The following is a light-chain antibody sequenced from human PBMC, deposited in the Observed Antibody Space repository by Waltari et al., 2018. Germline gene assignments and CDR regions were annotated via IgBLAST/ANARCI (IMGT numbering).Light chain of an antibody. Sequence: EIVMTQSPHTLSVSPGERATLSCRASQSVSNSLAWYQHRPGRAPRLLIHSASTRAPGIPARFSGSGSETEFTLTISNLQSEDFALYYCQQYNNWPPITFGQGTRLEIK. CDR3: QQYNNWPPIT. CDR1: QSVSNS. V-gene: IGKV3D-15*01. CDR2: SAS. J-gene: IGKJ5*01.